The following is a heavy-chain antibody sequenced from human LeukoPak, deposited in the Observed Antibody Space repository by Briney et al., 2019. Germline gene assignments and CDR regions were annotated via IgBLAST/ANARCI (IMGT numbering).Heavy chain of an antibody. V-gene: IGHV1-2*02. J-gene: IGHJ3*02. CDR1: GYTFTGYY. Sequence: GASVKVSCKASGYTFTGYYMHWVRQAPGQGLEWMGWINPNSGGTNYAQKFQGRVTMTRDTSISTAYMELSSLRSDDTAVYYCARDECISVACDAFDIWGQGTMVTVSS. D-gene: IGHD6-19*01. CDR2: INPNSGGT. CDR3: ARDECISVACDAFDI.